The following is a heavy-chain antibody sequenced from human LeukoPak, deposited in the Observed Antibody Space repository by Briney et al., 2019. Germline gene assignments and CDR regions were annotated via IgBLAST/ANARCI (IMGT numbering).Heavy chain of an antibody. J-gene: IGHJ1*01. V-gene: IGHV1-69*13. CDR2: IIPIFGTA. CDR3: ARVWYYGSGSYSGYFQH. Sequence: SVKVSCKASGGTFSSYAISWVRQAPGQGLEWMGGIIPIFGTANYAQKFQGRVAITADESTSTAYMELSSLRSEDAAVYYCARVWYYGSGSYSGYFQHWGQGTLVTVSS. CDR1: GGTFSSYA. D-gene: IGHD3-10*01.